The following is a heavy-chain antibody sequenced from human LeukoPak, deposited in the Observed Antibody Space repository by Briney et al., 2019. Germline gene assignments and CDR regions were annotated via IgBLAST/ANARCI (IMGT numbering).Heavy chain of an antibody. V-gene: IGHV3-23*01. CDR1: GFTFSSYA. CDR2: ISGSGTTT. D-gene: IGHD3-22*01. Sequence: PGGSLRLSCAASGFTFSSYAMSWVRQAPGKGLEWVSSISGSGTTTYYADSVGGRFTISRDNSKNTLYLQMNSLRAEDTAVYYCAKDGSGYYPGDYWGLGTLVTVSS. J-gene: IGHJ4*02. CDR3: AKDGSGYYPGDY.